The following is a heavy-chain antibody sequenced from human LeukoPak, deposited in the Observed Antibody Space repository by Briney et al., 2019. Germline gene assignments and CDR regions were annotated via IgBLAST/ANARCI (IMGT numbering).Heavy chain of an antibody. CDR3: AKDRLTSSGWTFNWYFDL. V-gene: IGHV3-23*01. CDR1: AFTFTSYA. D-gene: IGHD6-19*01. Sequence: PGGSLRLSCSASAFTFTSYAMSWVRQAPGKGLEWVSNISPSGASTYYADSVKGRFTISRDNSRSTVYPQMNSLRAEDTAIYYCAKDRLTSSGWTFNWYFDLWGRGALVTVSS. CDR2: ISPSGAST. J-gene: IGHJ2*01.